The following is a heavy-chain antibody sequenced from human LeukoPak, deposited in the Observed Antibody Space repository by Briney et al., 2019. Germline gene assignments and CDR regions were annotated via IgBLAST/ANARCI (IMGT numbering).Heavy chain of an antibody. Sequence: ASVKVSCKASGYTFTSYAMHWVRQAPGQRLEWMGWINAGNGNTKYSQKFRGRVTITRDTSASTAYMELSSLRSEDTAVYYCARSVGKYYYDSSVQPLDYWGQGTLVTVSS. CDR1: GYTFTSYA. J-gene: IGHJ4*02. D-gene: IGHD3-22*01. V-gene: IGHV1-3*01. CDR3: ARSVGKYYYDSSVQPLDY. CDR2: INAGNGNT.